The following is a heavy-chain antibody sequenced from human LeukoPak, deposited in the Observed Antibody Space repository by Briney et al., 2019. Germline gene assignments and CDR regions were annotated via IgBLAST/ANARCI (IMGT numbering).Heavy chain of an antibody. CDR1: DYPFTSYD. Sequence: ASVKVSCKASDYPFTSYDISWVRQAPGQGLEWMGWISTYNDNLNYAQKLQGRVTMTTDTSTSTAYMELRSLRSDDTAVYYCARRNGYDTFDYWGQGTLVTVSS. J-gene: IGHJ4*02. D-gene: IGHD5-12*01. CDR2: ISTYNDNL. CDR3: ARRNGYDTFDY. V-gene: IGHV1-18*01.